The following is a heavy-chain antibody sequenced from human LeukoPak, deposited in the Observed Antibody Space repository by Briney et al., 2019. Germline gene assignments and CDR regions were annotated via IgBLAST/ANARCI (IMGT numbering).Heavy chain of an antibody. CDR2: INPRGGST. V-gene: IGHV1-46*01. CDR3: ATEPNDFWSGYPQPRVEY. D-gene: IGHD3-3*01. CDR1: GYTFTSYY. Sequence: ASVKVSCKASGYTFTSYYMHWVRQAPGQGLEWMGIINPRGGSTSYAQKFQGRVTMTRDTSTSTVYMELSSLRSEDTAVYYCATEPNDFWSGYPQPRVEYWGQGTLVTVSS. J-gene: IGHJ4*02.